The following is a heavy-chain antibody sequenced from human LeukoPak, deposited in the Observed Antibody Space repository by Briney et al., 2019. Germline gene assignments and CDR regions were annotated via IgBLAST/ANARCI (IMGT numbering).Heavy chain of an antibody. V-gene: IGHV3-53*01. CDR2: IYSDNT. D-gene: IGHD6-19*01. J-gene: IGHJ4*02. Sequence: QPGGSLRLSCTVSGFTVSSNSMSWVRQAPGKGLEWVSFIYSDNTHYSDSVKGRFTISRDNSKNTLYLQMNSLRAEDTAVYYCAKASSGWYGYYFDYWGQGTLVTVSS. CDR1: GFTVSSNS. CDR3: AKASSGWYGYYFDY.